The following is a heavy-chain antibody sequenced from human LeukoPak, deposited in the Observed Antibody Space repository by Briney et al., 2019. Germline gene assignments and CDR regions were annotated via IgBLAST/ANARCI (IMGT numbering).Heavy chain of an antibody. CDR2: IFYSGST. CDR3: ARDSRWDCSSFDY. CDR1: GGSISSSY. D-gene: IGHD6-6*01. Sequence: SETLSLTCTVSGGSISSSYWSWIRQPPGKGLEWIGYIFYSGSTNYNPSLKSRVTISVDTSKNQFSLNLSSVTAADTAVYYCARDSRWDCSSFDYWGQGTLVTVSS. J-gene: IGHJ4*02. V-gene: IGHV4-59*01.